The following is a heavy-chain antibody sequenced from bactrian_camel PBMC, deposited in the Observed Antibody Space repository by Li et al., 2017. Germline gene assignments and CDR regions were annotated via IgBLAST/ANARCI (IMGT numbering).Heavy chain of an antibody. V-gene: IGHV3-2*01. Sequence: HVQLVESGGGLVQPGGSLRLSCAASGFFFSSYYMNWVRQAPGKGLEWVSSIYSDISNTYYADSVKGRFTASRDNAKNTVYLQMNSLKSEDTALYYCATTRRLYGSPGLDYNYWGQGTQVTVS. J-gene: IGHJ4*01. CDR3: ATTRRLYGSPGLDYNY. D-gene: IGHD6*01. CDR2: IYSDISNT. CDR1: GFFFSSYY.